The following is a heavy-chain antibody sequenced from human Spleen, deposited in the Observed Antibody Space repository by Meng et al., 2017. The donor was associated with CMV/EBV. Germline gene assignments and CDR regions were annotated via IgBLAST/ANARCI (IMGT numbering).Heavy chain of an antibody. V-gene: IGHV3-30-3*01. Sequence: GESLKISCAASGFTFSSYAMHWVRQAPGKGLEWVAVISYDGSNKYYADSVKGRFTISRDNSKNTLYLQMNSLRAEDTAVYYCARANGSYWQQLVYYYYGMDVWGQGTTVTVSS. CDR2: ISYDGSNK. CDR3: ARANGSYWQQLVYYYYGMDV. D-gene: IGHD6-13*01. CDR1: GFTFSSYA. J-gene: IGHJ6*02.